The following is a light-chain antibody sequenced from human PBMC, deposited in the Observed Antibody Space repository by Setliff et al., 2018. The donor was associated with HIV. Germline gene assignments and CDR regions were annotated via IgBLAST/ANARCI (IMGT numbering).Light chain of an antibody. CDR3: SSYSSSSTLV. V-gene: IGLV2-8*01. CDR2: EVT. Sequence: QSALTQPPSASGSPGQSVTISCTGTSSDIGGYNYVSWYQQHPGKAPKLMIYEVTKRPSGVPGRFSGSKSGNTASLTISGLQAEDEADYYCSSYSSSSTLVFGGGTKVTVL. CDR1: SSDIGGYNY. J-gene: IGLJ2*01.